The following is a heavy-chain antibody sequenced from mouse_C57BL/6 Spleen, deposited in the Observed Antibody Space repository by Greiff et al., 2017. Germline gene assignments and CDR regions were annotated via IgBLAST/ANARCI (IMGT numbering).Heavy chain of an antibody. CDR2: IDPANGNT. V-gene: IGHV14-3*01. CDR1: GFNIKNTY. J-gene: IGHJ2*01. Sequence: VQLQQSVAVLVRPGASVKLSCTASGFNIKNTYMHWVKQGPEQGLEWIGRIDPANGNTKYAPKFQGKATITADTSSHTAYLQLSSLTSEDTAIYYCATRVPSYYSNYVGYWGQGTTLTVSS. D-gene: IGHD2-5*01. CDR3: ATRVPSYYSNYVGY.